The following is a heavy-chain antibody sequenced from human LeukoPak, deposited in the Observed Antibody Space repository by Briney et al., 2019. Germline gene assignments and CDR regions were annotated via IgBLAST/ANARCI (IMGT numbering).Heavy chain of an antibody. J-gene: IGHJ3*02. V-gene: IGHV3-7*01. CDR2: IKQDGSEK. CDR3: ASISGYDFEGAFDI. D-gene: IGHD5-12*01. Sequence: GGSLRLSCAASGFTFSSYWMSWVRQAPGKGLEWVANIKQDGSEKYYVDSVKGRFTISRDNAENSLYLQMNSLRAEDTAVYYCASISGYDFEGAFDIWGQGTMVTVSS. CDR1: GFTFSSYW.